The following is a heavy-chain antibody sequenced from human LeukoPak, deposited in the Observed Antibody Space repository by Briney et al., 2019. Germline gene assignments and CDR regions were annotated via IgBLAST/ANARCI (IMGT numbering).Heavy chain of an antibody. V-gene: IGHV4-59*08. CDR3: ARSWGNAAAGTLPAIDY. Sequence: SETLSLTCTVSGGSISSYYWSWIRQPPGKGLEWIGYMYYSGSTNYNPSLKRRVTILEDTSKNQFSLKLSSVTAADKAVYYCARSWGNAAAGTLPAIDYWGQGTLVTVSS. D-gene: IGHD6-13*01. CDR1: GGSISSYY. CDR2: MYYSGST. J-gene: IGHJ4*02.